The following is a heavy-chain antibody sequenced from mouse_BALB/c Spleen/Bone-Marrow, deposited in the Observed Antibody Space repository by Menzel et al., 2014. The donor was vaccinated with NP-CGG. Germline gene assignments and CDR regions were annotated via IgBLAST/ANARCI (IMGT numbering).Heavy chain of an antibody. CDR1: GYNFISYW. Sequence: VKLMESGAGLAKPGASVKMSCKASGYNFISYWMHWVKQRPGQGLEWIGYINPSTGYTEYNQKFKDKATLTADKSSSKAYMQLSSLTSEDSAVYYCARNYDYDGGYYAMDYWGQGTSVTVSS. CDR3: ARNYDYDGGYYAMDY. CDR2: INPSTGYT. J-gene: IGHJ4*01. D-gene: IGHD2-4*01. V-gene: IGHV1-7*01.